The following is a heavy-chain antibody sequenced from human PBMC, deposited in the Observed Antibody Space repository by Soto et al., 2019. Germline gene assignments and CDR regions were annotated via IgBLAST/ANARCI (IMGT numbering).Heavy chain of an antibody. CDR3: ARENPPPPMHLGNYMDV. D-gene: IGHD1-26*01. J-gene: IGHJ6*03. Sequence: SETLSLTCTVSGGSISSYYWSWIRQPPGKGLEWIGYIYYSGSTNYNPSLKSRVTISVDTSKNQFSLKLSSVTAADTAVYYCARENPPPPMHLGNYMDVWGKGTTVTVS. CDR2: IYYSGST. CDR1: GGSISSYY. V-gene: IGHV4-59*01.